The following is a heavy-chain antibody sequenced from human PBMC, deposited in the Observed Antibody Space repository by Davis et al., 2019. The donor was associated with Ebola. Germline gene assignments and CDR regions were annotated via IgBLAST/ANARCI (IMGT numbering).Heavy chain of an antibody. D-gene: IGHD2-8*02. Sequence: GESLKISCAASGFTFSNYWMHWVRQAPGKGLDWVAIISQDGSNIFRADSVTGRFTISRDNSQNTLSLQMNSLRAEDTAVYYCAEIYWVRYGMDVWGQGTTVTVSS. CDR1: GFTFSNYW. CDR3: AEIYWVRYGMDV. J-gene: IGHJ6*02. V-gene: IGHV3-30*03. CDR2: ISQDGSNI.